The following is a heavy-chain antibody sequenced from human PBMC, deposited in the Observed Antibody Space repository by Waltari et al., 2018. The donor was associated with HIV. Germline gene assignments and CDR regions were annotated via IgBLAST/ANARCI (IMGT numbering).Heavy chain of an antibody. CDR3: SRHTQTALTTDY. CDR2: IYSSGST. J-gene: IGHJ4*02. Sequence: QLQLQESGPGLVKPAETLSRTCPDPGGSIISSHHPGGWTRQTPGTGLEWIGIIYSSGSTYYNPSLQSRVAMSVDTSKNQFSLRLSSVTAADTAVYYCSRHTQTALTTDYWGQGTRVTVSA. CDR1: GGSIISSHHP. V-gene: IGHV4-39*01. D-gene: IGHD4-4*01.